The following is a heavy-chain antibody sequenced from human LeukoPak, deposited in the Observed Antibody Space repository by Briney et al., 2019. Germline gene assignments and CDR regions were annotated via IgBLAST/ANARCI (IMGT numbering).Heavy chain of an antibody. CDR2: FYTDQTDT. Sequence: GSLKLSLATSGFHLNLHWMHLVRQAPGEGAVLISPFYTDQTDTIYADSVKGRFTISRDNAKNLLFLQMNNLRAEDTAVYFCVRDRVETIWTYHPIFDSWGQGALVTVSS. J-gene: IGHJ4*02. CDR1: GFHLNLHW. CDR3: VRDRVETIWTYHPIFDS. V-gene: IGHV3-74*01. D-gene: IGHD1-7*01.